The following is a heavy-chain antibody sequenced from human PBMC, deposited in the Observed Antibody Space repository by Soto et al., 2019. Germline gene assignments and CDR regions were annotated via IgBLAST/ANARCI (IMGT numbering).Heavy chain of an antibody. CDR2: IKQDGSEK. Sequence: EVQLVESGGGLVQPGGSLRLSCAASGFTFSSYWMSWVRQAPGKGLEWVANIKQDGSEKYYVDSVKGRFTISRDNAKNSLYLQTNSLRAEDTAVYYCAREKTGNSGWYVYYYYMHVWGKGTTVTVSS. J-gene: IGHJ6*03. CDR1: GFTFSSYW. D-gene: IGHD6-19*01. V-gene: IGHV3-7*01. CDR3: AREKTGNSGWYVYYYYMHV.